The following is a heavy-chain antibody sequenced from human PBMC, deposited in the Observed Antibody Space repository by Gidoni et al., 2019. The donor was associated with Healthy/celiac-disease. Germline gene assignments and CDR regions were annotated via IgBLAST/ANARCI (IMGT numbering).Heavy chain of an antibody. V-gene: IGHV4-30-4*01. D-gene: IGHD2-15*01. CDR2: TYYSGST. CDR1: GGSISSGYYY. J-gene: IGHJ6*02. CDR3: ARARYCSGGSCYSRRYYYYGMDV. Sequence: QVQLQESGPGLVKPSQTLSLTCTVSGGSISSGYYYWSWIRQPPGKGLEWIGYTYYSGSTYYNPPLKSRVTISVDTSKNQFSLKLSSVTAADTAVYYCARARYCSGGSCYSRRYYYYGMDVWGQGTTVTVSS.